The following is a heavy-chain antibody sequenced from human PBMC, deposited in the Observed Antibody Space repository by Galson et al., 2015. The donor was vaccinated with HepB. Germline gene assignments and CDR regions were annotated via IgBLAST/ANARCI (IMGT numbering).Heavy chain of an antibody. Sequence: STSYNPSLKSRVTTSVDTSKNQFSLKLSSVTAADTAVYYCARAGRITMVQGLIKYYSYYMDVWGKGTTVTVSS. CDR2: ST. D-gene: IGHD3-10*01. J-gene: IGHJ6*03. V-gene: IGHV4-34*01. CDR3: ARAGRITMVQGLIKYYSYYMDV.